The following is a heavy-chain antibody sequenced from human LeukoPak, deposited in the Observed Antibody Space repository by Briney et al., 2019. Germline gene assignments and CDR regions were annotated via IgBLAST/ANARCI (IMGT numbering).Heavy chain of an antibody. V-gene: IGHV3-73*01. J-gene: IGHJ4*02. CDR2: IRSKANSYAT. D-gene: IGHD3-22*01. CDR3: TSGNYDSSGYYGGFIDY. CDR1: GFTFSGSA. Sequence: QTGGSLRLSCATSGFTFSGSAMHWVRQASGKGLEWVGRIRSKANSYATAYAASVKGRFTISRDDSKNTAYLQMNSLKTEDTAVYYCTSGNYDSSGYYGGFIDYWGQGTLVTVSS.